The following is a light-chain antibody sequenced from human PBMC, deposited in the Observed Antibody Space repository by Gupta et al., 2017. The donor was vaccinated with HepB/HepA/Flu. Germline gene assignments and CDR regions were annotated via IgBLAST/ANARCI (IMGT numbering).Light chain of an antibody. CDR2: AAS. CDR1: QNIDSS. Sequence: DIQMTKSPSSMSASIGDRVTSICRASQNIDSSVKYYHQMPGEVPKLLIYAASSLQSGVPSRCSGSRSGTTFTLTISSVQPEDVVTYCCQRTCSSPVTFGGGTKVEIK. V-gene: IGKV1-39*01. J-gene: IGKJ4*01. CDR3: QRTCSSPVT.